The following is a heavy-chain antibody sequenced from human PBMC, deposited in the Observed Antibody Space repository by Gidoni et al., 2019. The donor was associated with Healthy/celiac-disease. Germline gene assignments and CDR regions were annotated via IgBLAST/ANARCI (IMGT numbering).Heavy chain of an antibody. CDR1: GGSFSGYY. CDR2: INHSGST. D-gene: IGHD2-15*01. J-gene: IGHJ4*02. Sequence: QVQLQQWGAGLFKPSEPLSLTCAVYGGSFSGYYWSWIRQPPGKGLEWIGEINHSGSTNYNPSLKSGVTRSVDTTKNQFSLKLSSVTAADTAVYYCARGQGIVVVVAATGAFDYWGQGTLVTVSS. CDR3: ARGQGIVVVVAATGAFDY. V-gene: IGHV4-34*01.